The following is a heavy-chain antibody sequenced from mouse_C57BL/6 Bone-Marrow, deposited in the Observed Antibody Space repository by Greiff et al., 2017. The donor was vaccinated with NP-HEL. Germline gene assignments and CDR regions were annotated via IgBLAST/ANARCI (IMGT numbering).Heavy chain of an antibody. Sequence: EVQLQQSGAELVRPGASVKLSCTASGFNIKDDYMHWVKQRPEQGLEWIGWIDPENGDTEYASKFQGKATIPADTSSNTAYLQLSSLTSEDTAVYYCTTPIYDGYLYYFDYWGQGTTLTVSS. CDR1: GFNIKDDY. CDR3: TTPIYDGYLYYFDY. J-gene: IGHJ2*01. D-gene: IGHD2-3*01. V-gene: IGHV14-4*01. CDR2: IDPENGDT.